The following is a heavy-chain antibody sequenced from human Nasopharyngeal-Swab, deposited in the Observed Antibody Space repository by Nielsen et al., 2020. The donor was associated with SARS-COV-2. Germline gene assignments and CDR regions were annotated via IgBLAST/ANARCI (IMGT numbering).Heavy chain of an antibody. V-gene: IGHV3-9*03. Sequence: VRQAPGKGLEWSSGISWNRANIGYADSEKGRFTISRDNAKNALHLQLNSLRAEDMAVYYCAKSTGNYYYYYGVEVWGQGTTVTVSS. CDR2: ISWNRANI. D-gene: IGHD3-10*01. CDR3: AKSTGNYYYYYGVEV. J-gene: IGHJ6*02.